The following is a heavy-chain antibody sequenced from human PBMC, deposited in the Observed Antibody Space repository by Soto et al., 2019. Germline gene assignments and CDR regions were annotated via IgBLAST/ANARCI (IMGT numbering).Heavy chain of an antibody. CDR3: TSSYYSSGYYYEDMFDY. Sequence: SETLSLTCAVSGGSIIRGGYSWSWIRQPPGKGLEWIGYIYHSGSTYYNPSLKSRVTISVDRSKNQFSLKLSSVTAADTAVYYCTSSYYSSGYYYEDMFDYWGQGTLVTVSS. V-gene: IGHV4-30-2*01. CDR2: IYHSGST. J-gene: IGHJ4*02. D-gene: IGHD3-22*01. CDR1: GGSIIRGGYS.